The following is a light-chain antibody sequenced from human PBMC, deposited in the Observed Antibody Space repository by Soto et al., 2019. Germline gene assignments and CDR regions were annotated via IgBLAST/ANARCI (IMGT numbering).Light chain of an antibody. J-gene: IGKJ5*01. CDR3: MQALQTPQIT. Sequence: DIVMTQSPLSLPVTPGEPASISCRSSQSLLHSNGYNYLDWYLQKLGQSPQLLIYLGSNRASGVPDRFSGSGSGTDFTLKISRVEAEDVGVYYCMQALQTPQITFGQGTRLEIK. CDR2: LGS. V-gene: IGKV2-28*01. CDR1: QSLLHSNGYNY.